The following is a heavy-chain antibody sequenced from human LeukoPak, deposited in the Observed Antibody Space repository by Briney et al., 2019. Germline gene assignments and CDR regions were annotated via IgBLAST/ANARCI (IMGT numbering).Heavy chain of an antibody. V-gene: IGHV4-34*01. Sequence: KPSETLSLTCAVYGGSFSGYYWSWIRQPPGKGLEWIGEINHSGSTNYNPSLKSRVTISVDTSKNQFSLKLSSVTAADTAVYYCARHGVGYCSSTSCFVYYYYYGMDVWGQGTTVTVSS. J-gene: IGHJ6*02. CDR2: INHSGST. CDR1: GGSFSGYY. D-gene: IGHD2-2*01. CDR3: ARHGVGYCSSTSCFVYYYYYGMDV.